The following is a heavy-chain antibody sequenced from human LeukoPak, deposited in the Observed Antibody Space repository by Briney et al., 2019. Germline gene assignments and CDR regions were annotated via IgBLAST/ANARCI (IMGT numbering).Heavy chain of an antibody. CDR2: INHSGST. Sequence: SETLSLTCAVYGGSFSGYYWSWIRQPPGKGLEWIGEINHSGSTNYNPSLKSRVTISVDTSKNQFFLKLSSVTAADAAVYYCATQHYDFWSGSNNEGAFAYWGQGTLVTVSS. CDR1: GGSFSGYY. D-gene: IGHD3-3*01. V-gene: IGHV4-34*01. CDR3: ATQHYDFWSGSNNEGAFAY. J-gene: IGHJ4*02.